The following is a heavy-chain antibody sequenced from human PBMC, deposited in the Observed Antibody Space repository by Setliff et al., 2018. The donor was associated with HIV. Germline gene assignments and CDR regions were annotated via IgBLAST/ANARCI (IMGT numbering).Heavy chain of an antibody. J-gene: IGHJ4*02. CDR1: GYSISSGYY. V-gene: IGHV4-38-2*01. CDR2: IYHSGNT. CDR3: ARQPGGNYYPAYSDY. D-gene: IGHD1-26*01. Sequence: SETLSLTCVVSGYSISSGYYWGWIRQPPGKGLEWIGSIYHSGNTYYNPSLKSRVTMSVDTVKNQFSLKLRSVTAADTAVYYCARQPGGNYYPAYSDYWGQGTLVTVSS.